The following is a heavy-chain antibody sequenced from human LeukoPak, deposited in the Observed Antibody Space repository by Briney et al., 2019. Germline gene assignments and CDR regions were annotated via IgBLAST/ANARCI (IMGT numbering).Heavy chain of an antibody. D-gene: IGHD2-2*01. CDR1: DGSMGTYY. CDR3: ARGRLGRQHASFFDS. V-gene: IGHV4-59*08. Sequence: SETLSLTCSVSDGSMGTYYWGWIRQPPGKGLEWIGYIYYSGSTTYNPSLKSRVTVSVDASKNQFSLKLTSMAAADTAVYYCARGRLGRQHASFFDSWGQGTLVTVSS. CDR2: IYYSGST. J-gene: IGHJ4*02.